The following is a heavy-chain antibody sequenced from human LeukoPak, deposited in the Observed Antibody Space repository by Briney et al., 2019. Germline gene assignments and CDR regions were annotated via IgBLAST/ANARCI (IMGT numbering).Heavy chain of an antibody. J-gene: IGHJ1*01. CDR3: ARGTWEGYFQH. CDR2: ISSNGGST. Sequence: PGGSLRLSCAASGFTFSSYAMHWVRQAPGKGLEYVSAISSNGGSTYYANSVKGRFTISRDNSKNTLYLQMGSLRAEDMAVYYCARGTWEGYFQHLGQGNLVTVSS. CDR1: GFTFSSYA. V-gene: IGHV3-64*01. D-gene: IGHD1-26*01.